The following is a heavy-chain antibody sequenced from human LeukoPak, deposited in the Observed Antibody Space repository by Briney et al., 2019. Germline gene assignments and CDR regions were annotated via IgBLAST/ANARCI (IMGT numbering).Heavy chain of an antibody. CDR2: IYSDGTT. J-gene: IGHJ4*02. Sequence: GGSLRLSCVASGITFSSNYMSWVRQAPGKGLEWLSIIYSDGTTYYSDSVKSRFTISRDNSKNTLYLQMNSLRAEDTAVYYCARSFVTTELDYFDHWGQGTLVTVSS. CDR3: ARSFVTTELDYFDH. CDR1: GITFSSNY. V-gene: IGHV3-53*01. D-gene: IGHD4-11*01.